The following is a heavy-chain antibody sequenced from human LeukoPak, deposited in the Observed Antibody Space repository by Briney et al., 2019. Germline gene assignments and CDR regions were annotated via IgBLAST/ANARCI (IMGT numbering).Heavy chain of an antibody. V-gene: IGHV1-2*02. CDR3: VRGTLTAHFDY. CDR1: GYTFSSYN. CDR2: AYPATGDT. Sequence: GASVKVSCKTSGYTFSSYNMHWVRQAPGQGLEGTGWAYPATGDTHYAQKFQGRVTMTTDTSISTAYMELRGLTSDDTAVYFCVRGTLTAHFDYWGQGTLVTVSS. J-gene: IGHJ4*02.